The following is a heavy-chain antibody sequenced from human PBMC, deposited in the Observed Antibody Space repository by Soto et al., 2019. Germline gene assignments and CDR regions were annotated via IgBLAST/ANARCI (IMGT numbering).Heavy chain of an antibody. CDR1: GGTSSSYA. Sequence: QVQLVQSGAEEKKPGSSVKVSCKASGGTSSSYAISWVRQPPGQGPEWMGGIITILGKANYAQKFQGRVTITTDEATSTAYMELSSRRSGDKAVYYCARERQLGEWGPGYYGTDVWGQGTTVTVSS. D-gene: IGHD3-16*01. V-gene: IGHV1-69*01. CDR2: IITILGKA. CDR3: ARERQLGEWGPGYYGTDV. J-gene: IGHJ6*02.